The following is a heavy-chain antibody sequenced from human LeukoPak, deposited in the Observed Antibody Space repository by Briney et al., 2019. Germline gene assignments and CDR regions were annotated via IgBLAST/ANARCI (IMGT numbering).Heavy chain of an antibody. V-gene: IGHV4-34*01. D-gene: IGHD6-19*01. CDR1: GGSFSGYY. Sequence: PETLSLTCAVYGGSFSGYYWSWIRQPPGKGLEWIGEINHSGSTNYNPSLKSRVTISVDTSKNQFSLKLSSVTAADTAVYYCARHPFPSSVAGAFDIWGQGTMVTVSS. CDR3: ARHPFPSSVAGAFDI. J-gene: IGHJ3*02. CDR2: INHSGST.